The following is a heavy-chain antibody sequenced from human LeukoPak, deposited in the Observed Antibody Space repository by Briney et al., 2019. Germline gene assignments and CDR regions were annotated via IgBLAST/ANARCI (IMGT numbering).Heavy chain of an antibody. V-gene: IGHV4-34*01. D-gene: IGHD6-6*01. Sequence: PSGTLSLTCAIYGGSFSDYYWSWIRLSPGKGLEWIGEINQNRGSLNYNPSLKSRVTMSVDTSKNQFSLKVTSVTAADTAVYYCAREFSTSSTAFDVWGQGTMVTVSS. CDR2: INQNRGSL. CDR3: AREFSTSSTAFDV. J-gene: IGHJ3*01. CDR1: GGSFSDYY.